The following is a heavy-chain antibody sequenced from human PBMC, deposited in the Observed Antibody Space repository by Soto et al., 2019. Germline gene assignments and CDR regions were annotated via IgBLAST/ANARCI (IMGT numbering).Heavy chain of an antibody. D-gene: IGHD3-3*01. Sequence: QVQLVESGGGVVQPGRALRLSCAASGFTFSSNGMHWVRQAPGKGLEWVALIWYDGGKQYYADSVKGGFTIYRDNYKNRLVLGMKSLRHEDTAVYYWAREGVTIFLIPAELDYWGQGTLVSVSS. CDR1: GFTFSSNG. V-gene: IGHV3-33*01. CDR3: AREGVTIFLIPAELDY. CDR2: IWYDGGKQ. J-gene: IGHJ4*02.